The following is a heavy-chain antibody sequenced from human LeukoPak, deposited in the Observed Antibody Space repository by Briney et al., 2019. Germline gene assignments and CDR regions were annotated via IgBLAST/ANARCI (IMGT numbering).Heavy chain of an antibody. J-gene: IGHJ4*02. CDR1: GFTFSSYS. CDR2: ISYDGSNK. Sequence: GGSLRLSCAASGFTFSSYSMNWVRQAPGKGLEWVAVISYDGSNKYYADSVKGRFTISRDNSKNTLYLQMNSLRAEDTAVYYCAKTGLMRYYYDSSGYSHFDYWGQGTLVTVSS. CDR3: AKTGLMRYYYDSSGYSHFDY. V-gene: IGHV3-30*18. D-gene: IGHD3-22*01.